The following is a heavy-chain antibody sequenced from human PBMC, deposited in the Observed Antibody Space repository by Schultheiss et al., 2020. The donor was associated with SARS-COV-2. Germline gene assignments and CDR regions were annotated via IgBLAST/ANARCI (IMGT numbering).Heavy chain of an antibody. Sequence: GSLRLSCSVSGGSISSYSWSWIRQPPGKGLEWIAYIFYSGNTGYNPSLKSRVTISVDKSKNQFSLRLSSVTAADTAVYYCAAISNYYYYYLDIWGKGTTVTVSS. V-gene: IGHV4-59*01. CDR3: AAISNYYYYYLDI. CDR2: IFYSGNT. D-gene: IGHD3-9*01. CDR1: GGSISSYS. J-gene: IGHJ6*03.